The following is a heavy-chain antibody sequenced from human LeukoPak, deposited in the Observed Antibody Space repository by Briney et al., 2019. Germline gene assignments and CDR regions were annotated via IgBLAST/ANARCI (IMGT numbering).Heavy chain of an antibody. V-gene: IGHV3-48*03. D-gene: IGHD3-10*02. CDR3: AELGITMIGGV. CDR1: GFPFSSYE. J-gene: IGHJ6*04. Sequence: GGSLSLSCAASGFPFSSYEMNWVRQAPGKGLGWVSYISSSGSTIYYADSVKGRFTISRDNAKNSLYLQMNSLRAEDTAVYYCAELGITMIGGVWGKGTTVTISS. CDR2: ISSSGSTI.